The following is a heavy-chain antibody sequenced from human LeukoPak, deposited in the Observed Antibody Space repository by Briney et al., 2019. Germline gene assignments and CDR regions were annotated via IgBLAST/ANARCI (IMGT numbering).Heavy chain of an antibody. CDR2: ISWNSGSI. V-gene: IGHV3-9*01. J-gene: IGHJ4*02. Sequence: GGSLRLSCAASGFTFDDYAMHWVRQAPGKGLEWVSGISWNSGSIGYADSVKGRFTISRDNAKNSLYLQMNSLRAEDTALYYCAKDGVRDSSGYYYYSGQGTLVTVSS. CDR1: GFTFDDYA. D-gene: IGHD3-22*01. CDR3: AKDGVRDSSGYYYY.